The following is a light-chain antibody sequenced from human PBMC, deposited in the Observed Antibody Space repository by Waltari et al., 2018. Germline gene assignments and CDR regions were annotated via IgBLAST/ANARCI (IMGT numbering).Light chain of an antibody. CDR1: QGINTY. V-gene: IGKV1-17*01. CDR2: AAS. CDR3: LQYNSHPRT. J-gene: IGKJ3*01. Sequence: DIQMTQSPSSLSASAGDTVTITCRASQGINTYLNWYQQKPRKSTKRLIYAASSLESGVPSRFSGNGYGKDFTLTISGLQPEDFATYYCLQYNSHPRTFGPGTKLEIK.